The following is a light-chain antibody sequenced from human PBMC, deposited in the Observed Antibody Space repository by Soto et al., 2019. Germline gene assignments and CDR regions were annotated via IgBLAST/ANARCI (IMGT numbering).Light chain of an antibody. CDR3: QKYNSSPRT. J-gene: IGKJ1*01. Sequence: DIQMTQSPSSLYASVGDRVTITCRASQGNSNYLAWYQQKPGKVPKLLSYAASTLQSGVPSRFGGSGSGTDFILTIRCLQPGDVVTCYCQKYNSSPRTVGQGTKVEIK. CDR1: QGNSNY. CDR2: AAS. V-gene: IGKV1-27*01.